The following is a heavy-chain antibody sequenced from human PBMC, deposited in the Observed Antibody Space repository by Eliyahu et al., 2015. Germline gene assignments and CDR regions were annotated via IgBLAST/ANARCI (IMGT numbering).Heavy chain of an antibody. CDR3: VSPDPFDY. J-gene: IGHJ4*02. CDR2: INSDGSAT. Sequence: EVQLVESGGGLVQPGGSLRLXCXASGFTXXSYWMHWVRQGPGKGLVWGARINSDGSATEYADSMKGRFTISRDNAKNTLYLQMHSLRAEDTAVYYCVSPDPFDYWGQGTLVTVSS. CDR1: GFTXXSYW. V-gene: IGHV3-74*01. D-gene: IGHD1-14*01.